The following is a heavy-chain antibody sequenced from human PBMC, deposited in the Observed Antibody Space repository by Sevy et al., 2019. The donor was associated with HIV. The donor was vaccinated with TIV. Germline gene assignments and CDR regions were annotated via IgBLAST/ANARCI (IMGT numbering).Heavy chain of an antibody. V-gene: IGHV3-30*04. D-gene: IGHD3-10*01. J-gene: IGHJ2*01. CDR2: ISYDGSNK. CDR1: GFTFSSYA. CDR3: AREGSLRYFDL. Sequence: GGSLRLSCAASGFTFSSYAMHWVRQAPGKGLEWVAVISYDGSNKYYADSVKGRFTISRDNAKNSLFLQMNSLRAEDTPVYYCAREGSLRYFDLWGRGTLVTVSS.